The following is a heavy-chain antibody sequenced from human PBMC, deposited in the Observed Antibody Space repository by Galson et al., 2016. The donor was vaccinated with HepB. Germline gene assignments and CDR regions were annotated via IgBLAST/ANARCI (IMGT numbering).Heavy chain of an antibody. Sequence: ETLSLTCTVSGDSVSSGRYYWSWIRQPPGKGLEWIGYIYHSGSTNYNPSLKSRVNISVDTSKNQFSLKLKSVTAADTAVYYCASVWVGATTGLEYLDHWGQGTLVTVSS. D-gene: IGHD1-26*01. CDR1: GDSVSSGRYY. CDR2: IYHSGST. CDR3: ASVWVGATTGLEYLDH. J-gene: IGHJ4*02. V-gene: IGHV4-61*01.